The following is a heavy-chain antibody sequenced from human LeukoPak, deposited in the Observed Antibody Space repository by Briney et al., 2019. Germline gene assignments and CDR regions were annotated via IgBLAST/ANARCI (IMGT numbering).Heavy chain of an antibody. D-gene: IGHD3-10*01. CDR3: TRGASYYDY. Sequence: GGSLRLSCAASGFTFSSYAMHWVRQAPGKGLEYVSAISSNGGSTYYADSMKGRFTISRDNSKNTLYLQMNSLRAEDTAVYYCTRGASYYDYWGQGTLVTVSS. J-gene: IGHJ4*02. V-gene: IGHV3-64*04. CDR1: GFTFSSYA. CDR2: ISSNGGST.